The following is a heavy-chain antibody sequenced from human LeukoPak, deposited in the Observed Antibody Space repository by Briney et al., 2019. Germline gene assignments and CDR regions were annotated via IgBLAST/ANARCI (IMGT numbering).Heavy chain of an antibody. J-gene: IGHJ4*02. CDR1: GDSISSGDYY. Sequence: SETLSLTCTVSGDSISSGDYYWSWIRQPAGKGLEWIGRIYTSGSTNYNPSLKSRVTISVDTSKNQFSLKLSSVTAADTAVYYCARGHSYGYLRYFDYWGQGTLVTVSS. CDR2: IYTSGST. D-gene: IGHD5-18*01. V-gene: IGHV4-61*02. CDR3: ARGHSYGYLRYFDY.